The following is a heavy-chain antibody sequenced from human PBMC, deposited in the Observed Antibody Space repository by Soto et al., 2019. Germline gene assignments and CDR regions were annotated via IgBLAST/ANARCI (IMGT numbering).Heavy chain of an antibody. CDR1: GYTLTELS. D-gene: IGHD4-17*01. J-gene: IGHJ3*02. Sequence: QVQLVQSGAEVKKPGASVKVSCKVSGYTLTELSMHWVRQAPGKGLEWMGGVDPEDGETIYAQKFQGRVTMTEDTSTDTAYMELRSLRSEDTAVYYCATVTTVTTGDAFDIWGQGTMVTVSS. CDR2: VDPEDGET. CDR3: ATVTTVTTGDAFDI. V-gene: IGHV1-24*01.